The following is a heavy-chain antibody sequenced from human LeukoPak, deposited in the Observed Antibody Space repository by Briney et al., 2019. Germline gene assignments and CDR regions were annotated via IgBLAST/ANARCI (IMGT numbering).Heavy chain of an antibody. D-gene: IGHD6-13*01. CDR2: IYYSGST. V-gene: IGHV4-59*01. CDR1: GGSISSCY. Sequence: SETLSLTCTVSGGSISSCYWSWIRQPPGKGLEWIGYIYYSGSTNYNPSLKSRVTISVDTSKNQFSLKLSSVTAADTAVYYCARDFRIAATYYYGMDVWGQGTTVTVSS. CDR3: ARDFRIAATYYYGMDV. J-gene: IGHJ6*02.